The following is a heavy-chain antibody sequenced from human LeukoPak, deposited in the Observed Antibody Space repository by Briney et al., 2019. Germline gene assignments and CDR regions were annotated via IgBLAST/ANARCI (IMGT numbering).Heavy chain of an antibody. CDR2: IYHSGST. CDR3: ARVLTWLDPRDSGSYYA. J-gene: IGHJ5*02. CDR1: GGSISSSNW. V-gene: IGHV4-4*02. Sequence: SETLSLTCAVSGGSISSSNWWSWVRQPPGKGLEWIGEIYHSGSTNYNPSLKSRVTISVDKSKNQFSLNLSSVTAADTAVYYCARVLTWLDPRDSGSYYAWGQGTLVTVSS. D-gene: IGHD1-26*01.